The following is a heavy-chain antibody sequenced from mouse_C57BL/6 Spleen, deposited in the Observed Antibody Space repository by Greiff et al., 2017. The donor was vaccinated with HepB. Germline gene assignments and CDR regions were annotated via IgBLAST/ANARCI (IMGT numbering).Heavy chain of an antibody. CDR3: ARGATVVARDWYFDV. J-gene: IGHJ1*03. D-gene: IGHD1-1*01. CDR2: INPSSGYT. CDR1: GYTFTSYT. Sequence: VQLQQPGAELARPGASVKMSCKASGYTFTSYTMHWVKQRPGQGLEWIGYINPSSGYTKYNQKFKDKATLTADKSSSTAYMQLSSLTSEDSAVYYCARGATVVARDWYFDVWGTGTTVTVSS. V-gene: IGHV1-4*01.